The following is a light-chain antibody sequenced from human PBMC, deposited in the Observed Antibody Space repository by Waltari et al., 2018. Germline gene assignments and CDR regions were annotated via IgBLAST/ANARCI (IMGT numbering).Light chain of an antibody. Sequence: EIVLTQSPATLSLSPGERATLSCSASQSVSSYLAWYQQKPGQAPRLLIYDASNRATGLPARFSGSGSGTDFTLTIRCLEPEASAVYYCQQRNNWPPWTFGQGTKVEIQ. CDR3: QQRNNWPPWT. CDR2: DAS. V-gene: IGKV3-11*01. CDR1: QSVSSY. J-gene: IGKJ1*01.